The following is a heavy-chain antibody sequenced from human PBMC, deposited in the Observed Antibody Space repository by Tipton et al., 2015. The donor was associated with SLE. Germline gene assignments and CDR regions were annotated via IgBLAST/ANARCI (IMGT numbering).Heavy chain of an antibody. CDR2: IYSGGST. CDR1: GFTVSSNY. V-gene: IGHV3-53*04. J-gene: IGHJ2*01. Sequence: QLVQSGGGLVQPGGSLRLSCAASGFTVSSNYMSWVRQAPGKGLEWVSVIYSGGSTYYADSVKGRFTISRHNSKNTLYLQKNSLRAEDTAVYYCARALGEDIVVVPAAPYWYFDLWGRGTLVTVSS. D-gene: IGHD2-2*01. CDR3: ARALGEDIVVVPAAPYWYFDL.